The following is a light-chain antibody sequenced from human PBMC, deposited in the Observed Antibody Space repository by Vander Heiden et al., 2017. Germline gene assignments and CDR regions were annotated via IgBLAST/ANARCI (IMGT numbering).Light chain of an antibody. J-gene: IGKJ2*01. Sequence: EIVLTQSPGTLSVSPGERATLSCRASQSLRSNLAWYQQKPGQTPRLLVYLASTRATGTPARFIGSGSGTEFTLTISSLQSEDFAVYYCQQDNNWPYTFGQGTKLEIK. CDR1: QSLRSN. CDR2: LAS. CDR3: QQDNNWPYT. V-gene: IGKV3-15*01.